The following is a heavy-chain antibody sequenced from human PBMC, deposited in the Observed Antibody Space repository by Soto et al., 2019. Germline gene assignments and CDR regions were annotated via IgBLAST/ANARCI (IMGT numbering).Heavy chain of an antibody. CDR2: IYYSGST. CDR3: ARGLQLNYYYYYGMDV. CDR1: GGSISSYY. J-gene: IGHJ6*02. D-gene: IGHD6-6*01. V-gene: IGHV4-59*01. Sequence: SETLSLTCTVSGGSISSYYWSWIRQPPGKGLEWIGYIYYSGSTNYNPSLKSRVAISVDTSKNQFSLKLSSVTAADTAVYYCARGLQLNYYYYYGMDVWGQGTTVTVSS.